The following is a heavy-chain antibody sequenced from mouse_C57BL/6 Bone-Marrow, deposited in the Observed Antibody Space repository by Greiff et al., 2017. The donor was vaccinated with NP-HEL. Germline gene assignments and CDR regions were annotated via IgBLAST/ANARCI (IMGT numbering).Heavy chain of an antibody. J-gene: IGHJ3*01. CDR1: GYTFTSYW. CDR3: ARNIHGSEVAY. D-gene: IGHD1-1*01. CDR2: IDPNSGGT. V-gene: IGHV1-72*01. Sequence: QVQLKQPGAELVKPGASVKLSCKASGYTFTSYWMHWVKQRPGRGLEWIGRIDPNSGGTKYNEKFKSKATLTVDKPSSTAYMQLSSLTSEDSAVYYCARNIHGSEVAYWGQGTLVTVSA.